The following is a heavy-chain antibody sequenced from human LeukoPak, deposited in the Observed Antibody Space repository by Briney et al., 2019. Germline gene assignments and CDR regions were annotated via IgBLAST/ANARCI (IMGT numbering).Heavy chain of an antibody. CDR1: GFTFSSYA. CDR2: ISYDGSNK. D-gene: IGHD3-22*01. Sequence: PGGSLRLSCAASGFTFSSYAMHWVRQAPGKGLEWVAVISYDGSNKYYADSVKGRFTISRDNSKNTLYLQMNSLRAEDTAVYYCARSCYEYYYDSSGYYRPYFDYWGQGTLVTVSS. V-gene: IGHV3-30*04. CDR3: ARSCYEYYYDSSGYYRPYFDY. J-gene: IGHJ4*02.